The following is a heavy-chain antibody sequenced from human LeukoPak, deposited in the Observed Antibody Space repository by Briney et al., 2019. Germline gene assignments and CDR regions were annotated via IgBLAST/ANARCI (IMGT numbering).Heavy chain of an antibody. CDR3: AKDHSPIYLRLSLDY. Sequence: ETLSLTCTVSGGSISSYYWSWIRQPPGKGLEWVSAISGSGGSTYYADSVKGRFTISRDNSKNTLYLQMNSLRAEDTAVYYCAKDHSPIYLRLSLDYWGQGTLVTVSS. CDR2: ISGSGGST. D-gene: IGHD4/OR15-4a*01. CDR1: GGSISSYY. J-gene: IGHJ4*02. V-gene: IGHV3-23*01.